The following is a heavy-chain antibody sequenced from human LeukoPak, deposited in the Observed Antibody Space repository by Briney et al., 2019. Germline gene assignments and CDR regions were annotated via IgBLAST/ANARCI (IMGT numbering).Heavy chain of an antibody. CDR1: GGSISSSSYY. D-gene: IGHD7-27*01. J-gene: IGHJ3*02. CDR2: IYYGGST. CDR3: ARDGRLGILGDAFDI. Sequence: NPSETLSLTCTVSGGSISSSSYYWGWIRQPPGKGLEWIGSIYYGGSTYYNPSLKGRVTISLDRSKSQFSLKLSSVTAADTAVYYCARDGRLGILGDAFDIWGQGTMVTVSS. V-gene: IGHV4-39*07.